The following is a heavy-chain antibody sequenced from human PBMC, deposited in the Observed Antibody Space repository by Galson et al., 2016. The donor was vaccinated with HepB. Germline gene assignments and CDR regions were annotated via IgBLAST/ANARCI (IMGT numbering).Heavy chain of an antibody. CDR3: ARGASHDYGSGSYFLI. Sequence: SLRLSCAASGFIFSSYSMNWVRQAPGKGPEWVSYISSSSSTIYYADSVKGRFTISRDNAKNSLYLQMNSLRDEDTAVYYCARGASHDYGSGSYFLIWGQGTLVTVSS. CDR1: GFIFSSYS. J-gene: IGHJ4*02. CDR2: ISSSSSTI. V-gene: IGHV3-48*02. D-gene: IGHD3-10*01.